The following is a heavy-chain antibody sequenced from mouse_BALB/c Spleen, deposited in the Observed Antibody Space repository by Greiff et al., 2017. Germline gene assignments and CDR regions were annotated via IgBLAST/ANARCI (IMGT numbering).Heavy chain of an antibody. CDR2: IWAGGST. CDR3: ARERETYDGGAMDY. D-gene: IGHD2-3*01. CDR1: GFSLTSYG. J-gene: IGHJ4*01. Sequence: VQRVESGPGLVAPSQSLSITCTVSGFSLTSYGVHWVRQPPGKGLEWLGVIWAGGSTNYNSALMSRLSISKDNSKSQVFLKMNSLQTDDTAMYYCARERETYDGGAMDYWGQGTSVTVSS. V-gene: IGHV2-9*02.